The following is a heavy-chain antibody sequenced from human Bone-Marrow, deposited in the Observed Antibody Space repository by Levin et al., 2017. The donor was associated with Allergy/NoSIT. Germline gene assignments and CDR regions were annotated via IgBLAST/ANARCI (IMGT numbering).Heavy chain of an antibody. J-gene: IGHJ4*02. CDR2: ISYDGSNK. CDR3: AKDSRRAAVAGSYGDY. V-gene: IGHV3-30*18. D-gene: IGHD6-19*01. Sequence: SCAASGFTFSSYGMHWVRQAPGKGLEWVAVISYDGSNKYYADSVKGRFTISRDNSKNTLYLQMNSLRAEDTAVYYCAKDSRRAAVAGSYGDYWGQGTLVTVSS. CDR1: GFTFSSYG.